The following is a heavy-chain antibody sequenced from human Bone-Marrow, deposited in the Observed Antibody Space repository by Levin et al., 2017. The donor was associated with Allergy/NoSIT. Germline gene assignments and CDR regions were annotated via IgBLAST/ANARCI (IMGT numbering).Heavy chain of an antibody. CDR1: GFSFADYA. D-gene: IGHD6-25*01. V-gene: IGHV3-9*01. CDR2: ISSSSGSI. CDR3: AKASSVRGSIAAADY. J-gene: IGHJ4*02. Sequence: GGSLRLSCAASGFSFADYAMHWVRQAPGKGLEWVSGISSSSGSIGYADSVKGRFTISRDNTENSLYLQMNSLRREDTALYYCAKASSVRGSIAAADYWGQGTLVTVSS.